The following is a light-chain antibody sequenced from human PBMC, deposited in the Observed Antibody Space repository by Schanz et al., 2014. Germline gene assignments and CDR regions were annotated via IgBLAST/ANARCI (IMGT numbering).Light chain of an antibody. V-gene: IGLV2-14*01. CDR3: CSYAGNYTLI. Sequence: QSALTQPASVSGSPGQSITISCTGTSSDVGGYNYVSWYQQHPGKAPKLMIYDVINRPSGVSQRFSGSKSGNTASLTISGLQAEDEADYYCCSYAGNYTLIFGGGTKLTVL. CDR1: SSDVGGYNY. CDR2: DVI. J-gene: IGLJ2*01.